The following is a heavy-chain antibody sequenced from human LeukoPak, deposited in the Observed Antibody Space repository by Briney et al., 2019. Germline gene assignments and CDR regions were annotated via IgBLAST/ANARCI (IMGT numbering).Heavy chain of an antibody. CDR2: ISTSGST. V-gene: IGHV3-23*01. Sequence: GGSLRPSCAGSGFTFSTYGMSWVRQAPGKGLERVSGISTSGSTYYADPVKGRFTISRDNSKNTLYLQIDSLRAEDAAIYYCAKEPPPGEARFDYWGQGTLVTVSS. CDR3: AKEPPPGEARFDY. D-gene: IGHD7-27*01. J-gene: IGHJ4*02. CDR1: GFTFSTYG.